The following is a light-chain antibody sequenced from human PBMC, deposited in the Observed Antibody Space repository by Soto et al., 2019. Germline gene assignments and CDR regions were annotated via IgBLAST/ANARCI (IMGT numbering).Light chain of an antibody. V-gene: IGKV3-20*01. CDR3: QHYGDSPIYT. Sequence: EIVLTQSPGTLSLSPGATATLSCRASQSVSRNYLAWFQQKPGQAPRLLIHGASSRAAGTPDRFSGGASGTDFTLTLSRLEPEDFAVYYCQHYGDSPIYTFGPGTKVDFK. CDR1: QSVSRNY. J-gene: IGKJ3*01. CDR2: GAS.